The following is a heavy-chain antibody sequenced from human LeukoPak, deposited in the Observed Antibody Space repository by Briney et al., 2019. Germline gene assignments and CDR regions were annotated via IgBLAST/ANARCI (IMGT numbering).Heavy chain of an antibody. CDR1: GYTFTSYY. CDR3: ARAGVAGIPPDY. J-gene: IGHJ4*02. V-gene: IGHV1-46*01. CDR2: IDPSGGHT. Sequence: ASVKVSCKVSGYTFTSYYMYWVRQAPGHGLEWMGMIDPSGGHTSYAQKFQGRVTMTRDTSTSTVYMELSSLRSEDTAVYYCARAGVAGIPPDYWGQGTLVTVSS. D-gene: IGHD6-19*01.